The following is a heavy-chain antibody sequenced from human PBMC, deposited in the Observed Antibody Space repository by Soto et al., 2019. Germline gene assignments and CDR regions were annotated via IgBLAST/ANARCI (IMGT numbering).Heavy chain of an antibody. Sequence: ASETLSLTCTVSGGSISSGDYYWSWIRQPPGKGLEWIGYIYYSGSTYYNPSLKSRVTISVDTSKNQFSLKLSSVTAADTAVYYCARDYGDSYFDYWGQGTLVTVSS. J-gene: IGHJ4*02. CDR3: ARDYGDSYFDY. V-gene: IGHV4-30-4*01. CDR1: GGSISSGDYY. D-gene: IGHD4-17*01. CDR2: IYYSGST.